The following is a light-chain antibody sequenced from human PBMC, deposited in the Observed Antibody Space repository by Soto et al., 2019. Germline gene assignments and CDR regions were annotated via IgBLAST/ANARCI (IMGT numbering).Light chain of an antibody. V-gene: IGKV3-20*01. CDR1: QSVNSRY. J-gene: IGKJ3*01. CDR3: QQYGSSPLT. Sequence: EIVLTQSPGTLSLSPGEKVTLSCRASQSVNSRYLAWYQRKPGQAPRLLIYGASSRATGIPDRFSGSGSGTDFTLTISRLEPEDLAVYYCQQYGSSPLTFGPGTKVDIK. CDR2: GAS.